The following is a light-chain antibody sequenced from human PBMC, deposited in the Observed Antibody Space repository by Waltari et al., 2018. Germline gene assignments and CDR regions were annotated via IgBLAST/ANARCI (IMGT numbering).Light chain of an antibody. Sequence: EMVLTQSPVTLSLSPGERATLSCRASQSVGSYLACYQQKPGQAPRLLIYAASNRATGIPARFSGSGSGTDFTLTISSLEPEDSAVYYCQHRAHWPPDATFGPGTKVDIK. V-gene: IGKV3-11*01. J-gene: IGKJ3*01. CDR3: QHRAHWPPDAT. CDR2: AAS. CDR1: QSVGSY.